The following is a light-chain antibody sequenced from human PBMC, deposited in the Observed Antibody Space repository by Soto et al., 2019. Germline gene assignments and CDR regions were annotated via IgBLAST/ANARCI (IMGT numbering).Light chain of an antibody. CDR1: QSISSW. Sequence: DIQMTQSPSTLSASVGDRVTITCRASQSISSWLAWYQQKPGKAPKLLIYDASSLESVVQSRFSGSGSGTDFTLTISSLQPDDFATYYCQQYNSYPWTFGHGTKVEIK. CDR3: QQYNSYPWT. V-gene: IGKV1-5*01. J-gene: IGKJ1*01. CDR2: DAS.